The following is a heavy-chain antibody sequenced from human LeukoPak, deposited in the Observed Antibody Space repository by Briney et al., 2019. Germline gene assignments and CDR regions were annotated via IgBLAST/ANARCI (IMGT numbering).Heavy chain of an antibody. D-gene: IGHD4-17*01. Sequence: PGGSLRLSCAASGFTFSSYDMNWVRQAPGKGLEWISYISSGGSSIYYADSVKGRFTISRDNAKNSLYLQMNSLRAEDTAVCYCARDNGDSSDYWGQGTLVTVSS. V-gene: IGHV3-48*03. J-gene: IGHJ4*02. CDR3: ARDNGDSSDY. CDR1: GFTFSSYD. CDR2: ISSGGSSI.